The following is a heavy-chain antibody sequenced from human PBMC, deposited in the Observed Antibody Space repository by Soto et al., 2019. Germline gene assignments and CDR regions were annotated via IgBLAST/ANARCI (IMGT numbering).Heavy chain of an antibody. Sequence: SQTLSLTCAISGDSVSRNSAAWNWIRQSPSRGLEWLGRTYYRSKWYNDYAVSVKSRITINPDTSKNQFSLQLNSVTPEDTAVYHCARAQRVSWYYGSGSSNWFDPWGQGTLVTVSS. CDR3: ARAQRVSWYYGSGSSNWFDP. J-gene: IGHJ5*02. CDR2: TYYRSKWYN. D-gene: IGHD3-10*01. V-gene: IGHV6-1*01. CDR1: GDSVSRNSAA.